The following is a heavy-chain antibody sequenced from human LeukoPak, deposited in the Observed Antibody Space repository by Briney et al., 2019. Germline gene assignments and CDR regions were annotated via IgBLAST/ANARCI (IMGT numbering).Heavy chain of an antibody. CDR2: IKKDGSEK. V-gene: IGHV3-7*01. Sequence: GRSLRLSCAASGFTFSSHWMSWVRQAPGKGLEWVANIKKDGSEKYYVDAVKGRFTISRDNAKTSLYLQMNSLRAEDTAVYYCARDLSGIAGYTYGRGIDYWGQGTLVTVSS. J-gene: IGHJ4*02. CDR3: ARDLSGIAGYTYGRGIDY. CDR1: GFTFSSHW. D-gene: IGHD5-18*01.